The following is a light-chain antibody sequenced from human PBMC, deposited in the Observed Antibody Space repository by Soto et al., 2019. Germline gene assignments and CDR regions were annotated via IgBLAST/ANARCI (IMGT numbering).Light chain of an antibody. J-gene: IGLJ3*02. CDR1: NSDIGGYNY. V-gene: IGLV2-14*01. Sequence: QSALTQPASVSGSPGQSITISCTGTNSDIGGYNYVSWYQQYPGKAPKVMIYGVSNRPSGVSNRFSGSKSGNTASLSISGLQAEDEADYYCSSYSSSSTLPWVFGGGTKLTVL. CDR2: GVS. CDR3: SSYSSSSTLPWV.